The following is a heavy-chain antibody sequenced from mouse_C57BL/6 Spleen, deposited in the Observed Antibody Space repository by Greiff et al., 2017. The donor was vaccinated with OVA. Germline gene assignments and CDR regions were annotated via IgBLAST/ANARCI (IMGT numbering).Heavy chain of an antibody. Sequence: VQLQQSGAELVRPGASVTLSCKASGYTFTDYEMHWVKQTPVHGLEWIGAIDPETGGTAYNQKFKGKAILTADKSSSTAYMELRSLTSEDSAVYYRTRLIYDGYYGYFDVWGTGTTVTVSS. CDR1: GYTFTDYE. CDR2: IDPETGGT. D-gene: IGHD2-3*01. CDR3: TRLIYDGYYGYFDV. V-gene: IGHV1-15*01. J-gene: IGHJ1*03.